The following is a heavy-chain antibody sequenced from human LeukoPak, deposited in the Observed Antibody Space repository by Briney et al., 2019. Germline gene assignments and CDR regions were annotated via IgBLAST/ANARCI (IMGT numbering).Heavy chain of an antibody. CDR3: LSTVTSPHY. D-gene: IGHD4-17*01. CDR2: IYSDGSST. V-gene: IGHV3-74*03. CDR1: GFTFSTYW. J-gene: IGHJ4*02. Sequence: GGSLRLSCAASGFTFSTYWIHWVRQAPGKGLVWVSRIYSDGSSTTYADSVKGRFTISRDNAENTVYLQMDSLRAEDTAVYYCLSTVTSPHYWGQGTLVTVSS.